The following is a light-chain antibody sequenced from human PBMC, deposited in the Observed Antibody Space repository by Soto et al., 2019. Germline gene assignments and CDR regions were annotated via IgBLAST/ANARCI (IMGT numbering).Light chain of an antibody. CDR1: QHISIY. CDR2: AAS. Sequence: DIQMTQSPSSLSASVGDRVTITCRASQHISIYLNWYQQRPGTAPKLLIFAASSLQSGVPSRFSGSGSGTDFTLTISSLQPEDFATYYCQQSYSTPPWFGQGTRLEIK. V-gene: IGKV1-39*01. J-gene: IGKJ5*01. CDR3: QQSYSTPPW.